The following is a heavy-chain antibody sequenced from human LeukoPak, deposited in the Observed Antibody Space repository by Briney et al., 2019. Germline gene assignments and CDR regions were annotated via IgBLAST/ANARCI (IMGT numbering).Heavy chain of an antibody. J-gene: IGHJ4*02. CDR1: GFTFSSYS. D-gene: IGHD5-12*01. V-gene: IGHV3-21*01. CDR3: AREVSGYDPGDY. CDR2: ISSSSSYI. Sequence: KPGGSLRLSCAASGFTFSSYSMNWVRQAPGKGLEWVSSISSSSSYIYYADSVKGRFTISRDNAKNSLYLQMNSLRAEDTAVYYCAREVSGYDPGDYWGQGTLVTVSS.